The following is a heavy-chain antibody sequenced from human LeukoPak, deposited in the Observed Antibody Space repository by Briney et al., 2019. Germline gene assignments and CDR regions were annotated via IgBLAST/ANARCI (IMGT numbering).Heavy chain of an antibody. CDR1: GFIVSTNY. J-gene: IGHJ4*02. CDR3: ARGHPPGDY. Sequence: GGSLRLSCAASGFIVSTNYMSWVRQAPGKGLEWVSVIYSGGRTYYADSVKGRFTISSDNSKSTLYLQMNSLRAEDTAVYYSARGHPPGDYWGQGTLVTVSS. V-gene: IGHV3-53*01. CDR2: IYSGGRT.